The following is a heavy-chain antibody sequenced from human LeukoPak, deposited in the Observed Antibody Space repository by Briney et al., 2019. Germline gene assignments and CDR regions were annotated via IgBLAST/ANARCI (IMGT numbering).Heavy chain of an antibody. CDR1: GGPFSGYY. CDR3: ARGQGYCSGGSCYSSKYYYYGMDV. D-gene: IGHD2-15*01. Sequence: SETLSLTCAVYGGPFSGYYWSWIRQPPGKGLEWIGEINHSGSTNYNPSLKSRVTISVDTSKNQFSLKLSSVTAADTAVYYCARGQGYCSGGSCYSSKYYYYGMDVWGQGTTVTVSS. V-gene: IGHV4-34*01. J-gene: IGHJ6*02. CDR2: INHSGST.